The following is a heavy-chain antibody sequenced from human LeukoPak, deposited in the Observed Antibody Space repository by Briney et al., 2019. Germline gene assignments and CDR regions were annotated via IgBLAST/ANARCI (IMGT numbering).Heavy chain of an antibody. J-gene: IGHJ6*03. Sequence: PGGSLRLSCAASGFTFSSYWMSWVRQAPGKGLEGVANIKQDGSEKYYVDSVKGRFTISRDNAKNSLYLQMNSLRAEDTAVYYCAGDSPPARPYYYYYYMDVWGKGTTVTVSS. CDR2: IKQDGSEK. CDR3: AGDSPPARPYYYYYYMDV. V-gene: IGHV3-7*01. CDR1: GFTFSSYW. D-gene: IGHD6-6*01.